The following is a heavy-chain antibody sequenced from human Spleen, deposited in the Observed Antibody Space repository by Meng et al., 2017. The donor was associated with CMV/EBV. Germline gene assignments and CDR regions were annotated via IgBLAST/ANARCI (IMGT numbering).Heavy chain of an antibody. CDR3: AREDGSGSYDS. Sequence: SETLSLTCTVSGGSISSYYWSWIRQPPGKGLEWIGYIYYSWSTNYNPSLKSRVTISVDTSKNQFSLKLSSVTAAVTAVYYCAREDGSGSYDSWGQGTLVTVSS. V-gene: IGHV4-59*01. CDR2: IYYSWST. J-gene: IGHJ4*02. D-gene: IGHD3-10*01. CDR1: GGSISSYY.